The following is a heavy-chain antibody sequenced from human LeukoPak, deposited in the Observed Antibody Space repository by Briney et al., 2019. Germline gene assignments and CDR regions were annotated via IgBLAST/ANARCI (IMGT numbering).Heavy chain of an antibody. D-gene: IGHD6-19*01. CDR3: AKGDSAVAGTVDY. V-gene: IGHV3-23*01. CDR2: IFGSGGTT. J-gene: IGHJ4*02. CDR1: GFTFNNYA. Sequence: GGSLRLSCAASGFTFNNYAMSWVRQGPGKGLEWVSGIFGSGGTTYYADSVKGRFTISRDNSKNTVYLQMNSLRAEDTAVYYCAKGDSAVAGTVDYWGQGTLVTVSS.